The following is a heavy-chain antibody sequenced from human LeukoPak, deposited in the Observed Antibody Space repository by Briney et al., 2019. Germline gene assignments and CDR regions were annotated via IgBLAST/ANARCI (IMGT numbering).Heavy chain of an antibody. CDR1: GGSISGYY. D-gene: IGHD3-16*01. CDR3: ARHPPSSAGAYDI. V-gene: IGHV4-59*08. Sequence: SETLSLTCTVSGGSISGYYCSWVRQPPGKEMEWIGYVYSSGNTNYNPSLKSRVTLSVDTSKNQFSLKLVSVTAADTAVYYCARHPPSSAGAYDIWGQGTLVTVSS. J-gene: IGHJ4*02. CDR2: VYSSGNT.